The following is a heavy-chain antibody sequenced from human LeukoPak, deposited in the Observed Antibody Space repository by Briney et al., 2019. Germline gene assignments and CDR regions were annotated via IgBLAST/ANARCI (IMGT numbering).Heavy chain of an antibody. D-gene: IGHD4-17*01. Sequence: SETLSLTCTGSGASISSRSYYWGWLRQPPGKGLEWIGSFYYSGSTYYNPSLKSRATISVDTSKNQFSLKLTSVTAADMAVYYCASRDDYGDPFDPWGQGTLVTVSS. J-gene: IGHJ5*02. CDR2: FYYSGST. CDR3: ASRDDYGDPFDP. V-gene: IGHV4-39*01. CDR1: GASISSRSYY.